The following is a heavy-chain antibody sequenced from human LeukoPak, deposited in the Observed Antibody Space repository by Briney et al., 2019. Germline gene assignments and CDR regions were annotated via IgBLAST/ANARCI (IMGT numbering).Heavy chain of an antibody. CDR2: ISGSGGST. CDR3: ANSAWGFSSSWYWFDP. Sequence: PGGSLRLSCAASGFTSSSYAMSWVRQAPGKGLEWVSAISGSGGSTYYADSVKGRFTISRDNSKNTLYLQVNSLRAEDTAVYYCANSAWGFSSSWYWFDPWGQGTLVTVSS. J-gene: IGHJ5*02. D-gene: IGHD6-13*01. CDR1: GFTSSSYA. V-gene: IGHV3-23*01.